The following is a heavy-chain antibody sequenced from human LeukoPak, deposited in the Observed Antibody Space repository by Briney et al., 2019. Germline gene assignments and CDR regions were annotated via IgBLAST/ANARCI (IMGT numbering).Heavy chain of an antibody. V-gene: IGHV1-46*01. J-gene: IGHJ4*02. CDR3: ARDPRTYYYDSSGYYDFDY. CDR2: INPSGGST. CDR1: GYTLTGYY. Sequence: ASVKVSCKASGYTLTGYYMHWVRQAPGQGLEWMGIINPSGGSTSYAQKFQGRVTMTRDTSTSTVYMGLSSLRSEDTAVYYCARDPRTYYYDSSGYYDFDYWGQGTLVTVSS. D-gene: IGHD3-22*01.